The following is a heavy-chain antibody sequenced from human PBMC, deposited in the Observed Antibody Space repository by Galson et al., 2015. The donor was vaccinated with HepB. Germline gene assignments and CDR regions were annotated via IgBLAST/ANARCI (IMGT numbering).Heavy chain of an antibody. CDR3: ASEVSKGY. Sequence: SLRLSCAASGLTFATYAAHWVRQAPGKGLGWVATLTYDGSIEKFADSVRGRFTISRDNSKNTMYLQMNSLRVEDTAVYYCASEVSKGYWGRGTLVTVSS. J-gene: IGHJ4*02. CDR2: LTYDGSIE. CDR1: GLTFATYA. V-gene: IGHV3-30*04.